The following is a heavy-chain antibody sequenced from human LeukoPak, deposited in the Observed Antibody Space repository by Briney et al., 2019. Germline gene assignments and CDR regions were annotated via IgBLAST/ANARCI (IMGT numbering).Heavy chain of an antibody. V-gene: IGHV3-64*01. Sequence: GGSLRLSCAASGFTFSSYAMHWVRQAPGKGLEHVSAISTNGDSTYYANSVKGRFIISRDNSKNTLYLQMGSLRAEDMAVYFFAKLGGNLRRQDAFDIWGQGTVVTVSS. CDR3: AKLGGNLRRQDAFDI. J-gene: IGHJ3*02. CDR1: GFTFSSYA. CDR2: ISTNGDST. D-gene: IGHD3-16*01.